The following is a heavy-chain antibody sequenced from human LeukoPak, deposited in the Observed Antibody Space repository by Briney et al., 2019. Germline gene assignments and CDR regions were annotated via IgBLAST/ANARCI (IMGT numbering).Heavy chain of an antibody. V-gene: IGHV3-21*01. Sequence: PGGSLRLSCAASGFSFSSYTMNWVRQAPGKGLEWVSSITSTSTYIYYADSVKGRFTISRDNAKNSLYLQMNSLRAEDTAVYYCAGVGGVMTDYWGQGTLVTVSS. CDR2: ITSTSTYI. CDR3: AGVGGVMTDY. D-gene: IGHD3-16*01. CDR1: GFSFSSYT. J-gene: IGHJ4*02.